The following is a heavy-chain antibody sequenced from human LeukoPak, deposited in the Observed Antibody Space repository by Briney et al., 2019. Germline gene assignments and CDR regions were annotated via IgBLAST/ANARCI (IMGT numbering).Heavy chain of an antibody. J-gene: IGHJ4*02. CDR3: ARGDYDSSGYYYFDY. D-gene: IGHD3-22*01. CDR1: GGSISSYY. CDR2: IYYSGST. V-gene: IGHV4-59*01. Sequence: SETLSLTCTVSGGSISSYYWSWIRQPPGKGLEWTGYIYYSGSTNYNPSLKSRVTISVDTSKNQFSLKLSSVTAADTAVYYCARGDYDSSGYYYFDYWGQGTLVTVSS.